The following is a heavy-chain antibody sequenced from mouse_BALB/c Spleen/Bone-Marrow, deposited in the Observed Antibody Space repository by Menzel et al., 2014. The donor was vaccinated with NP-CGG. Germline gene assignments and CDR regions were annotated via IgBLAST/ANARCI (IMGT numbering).Heavy chain of an antibody. CDR3: TRLTYYGLSDY. CDR1: GFDFSRYW. CDR2: INPESSTV. Sequence: EVQLQESGGGLVQPGGSLKLSCTASGFDFSRYWMSWVRQAPGKGLQWIGEINPESSTVNYTPSLKDKFIISRDNAKNALYLQVSKVRSEDTALYCCTRLTYYGLSDYWGQGTTLTVSS. J-gene: IGHJ2*01. V-gene: IGHV4-1*02. D-gene: IGHD1-2*01.